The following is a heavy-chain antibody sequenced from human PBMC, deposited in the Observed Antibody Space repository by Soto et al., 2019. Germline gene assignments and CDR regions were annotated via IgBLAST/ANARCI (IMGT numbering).Heavy chain of an antibody. Sequence: KTSETLSLTCTVSGGSISSYYWNWIRQPPGKGLEWIGYIYYSGSTNNNPSLKSRVTISVDTSKNQFSLKLRSVTAADTAVYYCARDQGVAAAGITWFDPWGQGSLVTVSS. CDR2: IYYSGST. CDR3: ARDQGVAAAGITWFDP. D-gene: IGHD6-13*01. CDR1: GGSISSYY. J-gene: IGHJ5*02. V-gene: IGHV4-59*01.